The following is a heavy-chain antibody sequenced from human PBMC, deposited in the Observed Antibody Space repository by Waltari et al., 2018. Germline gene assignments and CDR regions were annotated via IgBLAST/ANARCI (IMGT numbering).Heavy chain of an antibody. D-gene: IGHD2-15*01. V-gene: IGHV3-30-3*01. CDR1: GFTFSSDA. CDR3: ARDPDSPSYFDY. Sequence: QVQLVESGGGVVQPGRSLRLPCAASGFTFSSDAMHWVRQAPGKGREWVAVISYEGSNKYYADSVKGRFTISRDNSKNTLYLQMNSLRAEDTAVYYCARDPDSPSYFDYWGQGTLVTVSS. J-gene: IGHJ4*02. CDR2: ISYEGSNK.